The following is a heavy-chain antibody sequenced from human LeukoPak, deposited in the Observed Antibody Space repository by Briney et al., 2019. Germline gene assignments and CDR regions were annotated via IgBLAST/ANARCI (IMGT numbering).Heavy chain of an antibody. D-gene: IGHD4-23*01. CDR3: ARGVATVVSNWFDP. CDR1: GGSISSSNW. J-gene: IGHJ5*02. V-gene: IGHV4-4*02. CDR2: IYYSGST. Sequence: KSSGTLSLTCAVSGGSISSSNWWSWVRQPPGKGLEWIGYIYYSGSTNYNPSLKSRVTISVDTSKNQFSLKLSSVTAADTAVYYCARGVATVVSNWFDPWGQGTLVTVSS.